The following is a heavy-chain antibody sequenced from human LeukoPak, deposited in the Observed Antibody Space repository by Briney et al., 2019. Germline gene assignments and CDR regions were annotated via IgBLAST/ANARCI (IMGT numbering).Heavy chain of an antibody. D-gene: IGHD5-12*01. V-gene: IGHV3-7*01. Sequence: GRSLRLSCAASGFTFSHYWMTWVRQAPGKGLEWVAQLNQDGKEEYYMASVKARFTNSKDKAKNSVFLQMNSLRAEDTAVYYCVRDGGVSGYDLLDYWGQRTLVTVCS. CDR3: VRDGGVSGYDLLDY. J-gene: IGHJ4*02. CDR2: LNQDGKEE. CDR1: GFTFSHYW.